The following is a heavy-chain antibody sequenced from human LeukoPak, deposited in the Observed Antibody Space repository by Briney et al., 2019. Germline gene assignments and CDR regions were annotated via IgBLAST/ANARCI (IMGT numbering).Heavy chain of an antibody. CDR2: ISAYNGNT. CDR1: RYTFTSYG. D-gene: IGHD3-22*01. CDR3: ARDDYYDSSGYYYAGFDY. Sequence: ASVKVSCKASRYTFTSYGISWVRQAPGQGLEWMGWISAYNGNTNYAQKLQGRVTMTTDTSTSTAYMELRSLRSDDTAVYYCARDDYYDSSGYYYAGFDYWGQGTLVTVSS. J-gene: IGHJ4*02. V-gene: IGHV1-18*01.